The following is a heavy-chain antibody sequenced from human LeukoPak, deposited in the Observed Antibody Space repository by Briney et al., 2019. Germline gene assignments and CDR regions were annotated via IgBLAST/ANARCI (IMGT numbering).Heavy chain of an antibody. V-gene: IGHV4-61*02. CDR2: IYTSGST. CDR3: ARDNCGGDCYRYYYGMDV. J-gene: IGHJ6*02. Sequence: MSSRTLSLTCTVSGGSISSGSYYWSWIRQPAGKGLEWIGRIYTSGSTNYNPSLKSRVTISVDTSKNQFSLKLSSVTAADTAVYYCARDNCGGDCYRYYYGMDVWGQGTTVTVSS. CDR1: GGSISSGSYY. D-gene: IGHD2-21*02.